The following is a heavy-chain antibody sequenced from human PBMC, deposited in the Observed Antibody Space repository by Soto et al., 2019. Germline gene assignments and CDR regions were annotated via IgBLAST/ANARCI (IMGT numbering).Heavy chain of an antibody. CDR1: GGSISSGGYS. Sequence: QLQLQESGSGLVKPSQTLSLTCAVSGGSISSGGYSWSWIRQPPGKGLEWIGYIYHSGSTYYNPSLKSRVTISVNRSTNQFSLKLSSVTAADTAVYYCASMRGGYDSRGYDYGGQGTLVTVSS. CDR3: ASMRGGYDSRGYDY. D-gene: IGHD3-22*01. CDR2: IYHSGST. V-gene: IGHV4-30-2*01. J-gene: IGHJ4*02.